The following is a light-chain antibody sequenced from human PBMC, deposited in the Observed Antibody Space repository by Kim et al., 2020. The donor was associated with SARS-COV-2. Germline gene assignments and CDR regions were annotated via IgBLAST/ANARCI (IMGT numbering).Light chain of an antibody. CDR2: GAS. J-gene: IGKJ4*01. CDR3: QQYGSSP. Sequence: SLSPGERATRSCRASQSVSSSYLAWYQQKPGQAPRLLIYGASSRATCIPDRFSGSVSGTDFTLTISRLEPEDFAVYYCQQYGSSPFGGGTKVDIK. CDR1: QSVSSSY. V-gene: IGKV3-20*01.